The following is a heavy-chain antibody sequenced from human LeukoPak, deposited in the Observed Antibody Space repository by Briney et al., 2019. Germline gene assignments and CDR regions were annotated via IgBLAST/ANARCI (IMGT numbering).Heavy chain of an antibody. D-gene: IGHD3-3*01. Sequence: GGSLRLSCAASGFTFSSYWMSWVRQAPGKGLEWVANIKQDGSEKYYVDSVKGRFTISRDNAKNSLYLQMNSLRAEDTAFYYCARDLFGVVIMGYFDYWGQGTLVTVSS. CDR3: ARDLFGVVIMGYFDY. CDR1: GFTFSSYW. CDR2: IKQDGSEK. V-gene: IGHV3-7*01. J-gene: IGHJ4*02.